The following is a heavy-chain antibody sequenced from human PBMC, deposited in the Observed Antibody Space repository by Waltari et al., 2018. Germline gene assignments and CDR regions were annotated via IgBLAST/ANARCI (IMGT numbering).Heavy chain of an antibody. CDR3: ATSLGDYFDY. CDR1: GGSISSGSYY. CDR2: IYTSGST. J-gene: IGHJ4*02. V-gene: IGHV4-61*09. Sequence: QVQLQESGPGLVKPSQTLSLTCTVSGGSISSGSYYWSWIRQPAGKGLEWIGYIYTSGSTNYNPSLKSRVTISVDTSKNQFSLKLSSVTAADTAVYYCATSLGDYFDYWGQGTLVTVSS.